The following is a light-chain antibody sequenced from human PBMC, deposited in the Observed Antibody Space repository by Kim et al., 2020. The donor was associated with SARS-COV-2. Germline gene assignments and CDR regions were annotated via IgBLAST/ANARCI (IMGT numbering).Light chain of an antibody. Sequence: EIVFTQSPGTLSLSPGERATLSCRASQSVSSSYLAWYQQKPGQAPRLVIYGASSRATGIPDSFSGSGSGTDFTLTISRLEPEDFAVYYCQQYGSSPPGRTFGQGTKVDIK. J-gene: IGKJ1*01. CDR3: QQYGSSPPGRT. CDR1: QSVSSSY. CDR2: GAS. V-gene: IGKV3-20*01.